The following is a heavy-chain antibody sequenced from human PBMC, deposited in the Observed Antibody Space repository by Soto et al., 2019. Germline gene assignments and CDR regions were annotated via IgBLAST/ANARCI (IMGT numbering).Heavy chain of an antibody. D-gene: IGHD6-13*01. CDR2: ISYGGDNK. CDR1: GFIFSDYA. CDR3: AKARHSTSWYGVEADF. Sequence: ESGGGVVPPGRSLRLSCAASGFIFSDYAMHWVRQAPGKGLEWVAVISYGGDNKYYADSVRGRFAISRDNLKNTLYLQMNSLNPEDTAVYHCAKARHSTSWYGVEADFWGQGTLVTVSS. J-gene: IGHJ4*02. V-gene: IGHV3-30*09.